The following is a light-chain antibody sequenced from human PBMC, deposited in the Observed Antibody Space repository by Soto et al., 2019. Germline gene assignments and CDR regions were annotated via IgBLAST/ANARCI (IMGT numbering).Light chain of an antibody. CDR1: QSVSSY. Sequence: EIVMTQSPATLSVSPGERATLSCRASQSVSSYLAWYQQKPGQAPRLLIYGASTRATGIPARFSGSGSGTEFTLTISSLQSEDFSVYYCQQYNNWPPCTFGQGTKVEIK. CDR3: QQYNNWPPCT. J-gene: IGKJ1*01. CDR2: GAS. V-gene: IGKV3-15*01.